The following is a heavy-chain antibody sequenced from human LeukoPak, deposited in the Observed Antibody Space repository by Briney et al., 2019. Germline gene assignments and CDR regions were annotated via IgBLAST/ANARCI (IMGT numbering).Heavy chain of an antibody. J-gene: IGHJ4*02. V-gene: IGHV3-48*04. Sequence: GGSLRLSCAASGFTFSSYSMNWVRQAPGKGLEWVSYISSSSSTIYYADSVKGRFTISRDNAKNSLYLQMNSLRAEGTAVYYCARHTYYYGSGSALDYFDYWGQGTLVTVSS. CDR2: ISSSSSTI. CDR3: ARHTYYYGSGSALDYFDY. D-gene: IGHD3-10*01. CDR1: GFTFSSYS.